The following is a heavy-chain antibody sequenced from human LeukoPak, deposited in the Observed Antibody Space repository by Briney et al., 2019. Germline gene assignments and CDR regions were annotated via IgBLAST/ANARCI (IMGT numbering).Heavy chain of an antibody. D-gene: IGHD3-10*01. CDR3: ARGRYYYGSGSYYNPHYFDY. CDR1: GGSISSYY. V-gene: IGHV4-59*01. Sequence: SETLSLTCTVSGGSISSYYWSWIRQPPGKGLEWIGYIYYSGSTNYNPSLKSRVTISVDTSKSQFSLKLSSVTAADTAVYYCARGRYYYGSGSYYNPHYFDYWGQGTLVTVSS. J-gene: IGHJ4*02. CDR2: IYYSGST.